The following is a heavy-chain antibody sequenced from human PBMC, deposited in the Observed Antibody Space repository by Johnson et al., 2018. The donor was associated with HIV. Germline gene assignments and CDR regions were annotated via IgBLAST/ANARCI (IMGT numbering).Heavy chain of an antibody. CDR2: ISYDGSNK. J-gene: IGHJ3*02. V-gene: IGHV3-30-3*01. CDR1: GFTFSSYA. D-gene: IGHD3-22*01. Sequence: QVQLVESGGGVVQPGRSLRLSCAASGFTFSSYAMHWVRQAPGKGLEWVAVISYDGSNKYYADSVKGRFTISRDNSKNTLYLQMTSLRAEDTAVYYCARDLPSTMIVVVIQPRDAFDIWGQGTMVTVSS. CDR3: ARDLPSTMIVVVIQPRDAFDI.